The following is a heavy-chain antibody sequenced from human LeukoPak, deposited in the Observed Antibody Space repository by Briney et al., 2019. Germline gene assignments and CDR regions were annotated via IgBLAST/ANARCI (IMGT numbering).Heavy chain of an antibody. CDR3: ARGSYSNSDY. CDR2: IYHSGST. V-gene: IGHV4-38-2*01. Sequence: PSETLSPTCAVSGYSISSNYYWGWIRQPPGKGLEWIGSIYHSGSTYYNPSLKSGVTISVDTSKNQFCLKLSSVTAADTAVYYCARGSYSNSDYCGQGTLVTVSS. J-gene: IGHJ4*02. D-gene: IGHD4-11*01. CDR1: GYSISSNYY.